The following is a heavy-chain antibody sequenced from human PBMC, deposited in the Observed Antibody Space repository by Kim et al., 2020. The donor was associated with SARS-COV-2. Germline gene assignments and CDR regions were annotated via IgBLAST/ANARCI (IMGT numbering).Heavy chain of an antibody. V-gene: IGHV4-34*13. Sequence: SRKSRVTISVDTPKNQFSLKLSSVTAADTAVYYCARGSREYYYDSSGYYHWGQGTLVTVSS. J-gene: IGHJ5*02. D-gene: IGHD3-22*01. CDR3: ARGSREYYYDSSGYYH.